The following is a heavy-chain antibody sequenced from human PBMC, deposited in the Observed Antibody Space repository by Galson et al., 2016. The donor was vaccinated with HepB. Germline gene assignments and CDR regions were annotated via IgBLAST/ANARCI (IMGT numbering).Heavy chain of an antibody. CDR1: GFSFYAYS. CDR3: AKGTSGNSGPTLDY. D-gene: IGHD2/OR15-2a*01. J-gene: IGHJ4*02. V-gene: IGHV3-23*01. CDR2: ISADGERT. Sequence: SLRLSCAASGFSFYAYSVTWVRQAPGKGLEWLAAISADGERTFYADSVKGRFTTSRDNSKNTAFLQLSSLRDDDTAVYFCAKGTSGNSGPTLDYWGQGNLVTVSS.